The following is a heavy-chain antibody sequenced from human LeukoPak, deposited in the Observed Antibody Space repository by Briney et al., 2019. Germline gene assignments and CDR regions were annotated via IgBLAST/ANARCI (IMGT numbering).Heavy chain of an antibody. D-gene: IGHD6-19*01. J-gene: IGHJ4*02. CDR1: GFTFTDYY. V-gene: IGHV3-23*01. CDR3: AKASGYSSD. CDR2: IGGSGGSK. Sequence: GGSLRLSCAASGFTFTDYYMSWIRQAPGKGLEWVSFIGGSGGSKYYADSVKGRFIISRDNSKNTLYLRMNSLRAEDTAAYYCAKASGYSSDWGQGTLVTVSS.